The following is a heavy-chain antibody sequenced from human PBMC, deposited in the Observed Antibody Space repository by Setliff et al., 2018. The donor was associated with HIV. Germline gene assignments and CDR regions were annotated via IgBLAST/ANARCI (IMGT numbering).Heavy chain of an antibody. CDR1: GYTFTIYW. V-gene: IGHV5-51*01. D-gene: IGHD6-19*01. CDR2: IYPGDSDT. J-gene: IGHJ3*02. CDR3: ARHFSLAGDALDI. Sequence: PGESLTISWKGSGYTFTIYWIGWVRQMPGNGLVWMAIIYPGDSDTRYSPSFPGQVTMSGDKSISTAYLKWSSLKASDSAMYYCARHFSLAGDALDIWGQGTMVTVSS.